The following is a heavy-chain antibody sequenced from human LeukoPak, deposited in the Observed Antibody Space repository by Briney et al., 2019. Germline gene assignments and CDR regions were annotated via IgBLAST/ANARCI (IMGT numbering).Heavy chain of an antibody. Sequence: ASVKVSCKASGYTFTGYYMHWVRQAPGQGLEWMGWINPNSGGTNYAQKFQGRVTMTRDTPISTAYMELSRLRSDDTAVYYCARDLAVSGELLQVYWGQGTLVTVSS. CDR2: INPNSGGT. CDR1: GYTFTGYY. V-gene: IGHV1-2*02. J-gene: IGHJ4*02. CDR3: ARDLAVSGELLQVY. D-gene: IGHD1-26*01.